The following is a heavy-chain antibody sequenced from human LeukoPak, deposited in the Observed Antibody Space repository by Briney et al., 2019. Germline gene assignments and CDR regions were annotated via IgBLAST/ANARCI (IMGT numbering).Heavy chain of an antibody. J-gene: IGHJ3*02. CDR1: GGSISSSGYY. CDR3: ARGLFLSGYLDAFDI. Sequence: ETLSLTCTVSGGSISSSGYYWGWIRQPPGKGLEWVSLIYNDGRTYYADSVKGRCTISRDNLKNVLYLQMNSLKVEDTALYYCARGLFLSGYLDAFDIWGQGTVVTVSS. D-gene: IGHD3-22*01. V-gene: IGHV3-53*01. CDR2: IYNDGRT.